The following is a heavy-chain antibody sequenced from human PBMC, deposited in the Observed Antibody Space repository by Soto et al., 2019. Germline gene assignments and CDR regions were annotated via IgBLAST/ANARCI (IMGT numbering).Heavy chain of an antibody. V-gene: IGHV6-1*01. J-gene: IGHJ4*02. CDR2: TYYRSNWRH. CDR1: GDSAYSNTAS. D-gene: IGHD6-19*01. CDR3: ARGVAGSGFDL. Sequence: PSQTLSLTCAISGDSAYSNTASWNWIRSSPSRGLEWLGRTYYRSNWRHDYAVSVKSRITVNPDTSKNHFSLQLNSVAPDDTAVYYCARGVAGSGFDLWGQGTLVTVSS.